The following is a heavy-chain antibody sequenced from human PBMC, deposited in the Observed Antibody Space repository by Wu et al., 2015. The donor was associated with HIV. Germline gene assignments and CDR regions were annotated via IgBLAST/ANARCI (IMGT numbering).Heavy chain of an antibody. Sequence: QVQLVQSGAEVKKPGSSVKVSCKSSGGSFIGYGVSWVRQAPGQGFEWVGGIIPLSGTTNYAQKFQGRVMITADKYTNTAFMDLNSLISEDTAVYYCARVPRSGTNYYYYMDVWGEGTTVIVSS. CDR3: ARVPRSGTNYYYYMDV. J-gene: IGHJ6*03. CDR2: IIPLSGTT. CDR1: GGSFIGYG. V-gene: IGHV1-69*14.